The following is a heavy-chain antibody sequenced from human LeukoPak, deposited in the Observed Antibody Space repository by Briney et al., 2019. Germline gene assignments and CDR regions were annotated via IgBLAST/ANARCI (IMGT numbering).Heavy chain of an antibody. J-gene: IGHJ4*02. Sequence: GGSLRLSCAASGFTFSSYSMNWVRQAPGKGLEWVSYISSSSTIYYADSVKGRFTISRDNAKNSLYLQMNSLRAEDTAVYYCARGSELGRKYYFDYWGQGTLVTVSS. CDR3: ARGSELGRKYYFDY. D-gene: IGHD7-27*01. CDR2: ISSSSTI. CDR1: GFTFSSYS. V-gene: IGHV3-48*04.